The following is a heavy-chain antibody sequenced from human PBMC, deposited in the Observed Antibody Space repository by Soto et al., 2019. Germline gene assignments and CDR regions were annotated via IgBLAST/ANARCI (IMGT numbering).Heavy chain of an antibody. CDR2: IYYSGST. V-gene: IGHV4-59*01. D-gene: IGHD4-17*01. CDR1: GGSISSYY. J-gene: IGHJ4*02. CDR3: ARDSYGDSRDY. Sequence: QVQLQESGPGLVKPSETLSLTCTVSGGSISSYYWSWIRQPPGKGLECIGYIYYSGSTNYNPSLKSRVTISVDTSKNQFSLKLTSVTAGDTAVYYCARDSYGDSRDYWGQGTLVTVSS.